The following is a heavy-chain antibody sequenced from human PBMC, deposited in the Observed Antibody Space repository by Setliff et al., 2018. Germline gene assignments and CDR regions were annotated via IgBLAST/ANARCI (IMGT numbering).Heavy chain of an antibody. CDR2: SYYFGNA. V-gene: IGHV4-39*07. D-gene: IGHD3-10*01. CDR3: ARDWGGYGSVPYWYFDL. J-gene: IGHJ2*01. Sequence: PSETLSLTCTVSGGSISSSSCYWGWIRQPPGKGLEWIGYSYYFGNAFYNPSLKSRVAISVDTSNNQFSLRLSSVTVADTAVYYCARDWGGYGSVPYWYFDLWGRGTLVTVSS. CDR1: GGSISSSSCY.